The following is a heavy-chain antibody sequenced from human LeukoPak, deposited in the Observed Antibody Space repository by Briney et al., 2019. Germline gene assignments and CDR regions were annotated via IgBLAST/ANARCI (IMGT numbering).Heavy chain of an antibody. Sequence: ASVNVSFKASGYTFTSYDINWVRQATGQGLEWMGWMNPNSGNTGYAQKFQGRVTITRNTSISTAYMELSSLRSEDTAVYYCARERGNRNFDYWGQGTLVTVSS. CDR1: GYTFTSYD. J-gene: IGHJ4*02. D-gene: IGHD1-14*01. CDR3: ARERGNRNFDY. CDR2: MNPNSGNT. V-gene: IGHV1-8*03.